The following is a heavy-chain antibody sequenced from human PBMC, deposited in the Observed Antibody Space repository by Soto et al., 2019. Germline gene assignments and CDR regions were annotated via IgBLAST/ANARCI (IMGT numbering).Heavy chain of an antibody. D-gene: IGHD2-15*01. Sequence: EVQLLESGGGLVQPGGALRLSCAAYGFTFSSHAMSWVRQAPGKGLEWISSISAGSEGAYYADSVKGRFTISRDNSNNTLYLQMNSLRAEDTAVYYCARDLWWYLHWGQGPLVTVSS. CDR3: ARDLWWYLH. CDR1: GFTFSSHA. CDR2: ISAGSEGA. V-gene: IGHV3-23*01. J-gene: IGHJ4*02.